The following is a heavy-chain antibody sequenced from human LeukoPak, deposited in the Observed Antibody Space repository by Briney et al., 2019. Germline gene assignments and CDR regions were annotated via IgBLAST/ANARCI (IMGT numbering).Heavy chain of an antibody. Sequence: SETLSLTCAVYGGSFSGYYWSWIRQPPGKGLEWIGEINHSGSTNYNPSLKSRVTISVDTSKNQFSLKLSSVTAADTAVYYCARVYSGYDYVPYYFDYWGQGTLVTVSS. CDR2: INHSGST. D-gene: IGHD5-12*01. CDR3: ARVYSGYDYVPYYFDY. CDR1: GGSFSGYY. J-gene: IGHJ4*02. V-gene: IGHV4-34*01.